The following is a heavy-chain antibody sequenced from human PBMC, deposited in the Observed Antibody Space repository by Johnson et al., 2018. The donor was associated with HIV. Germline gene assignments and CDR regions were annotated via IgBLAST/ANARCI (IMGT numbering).Heavy chain of an antibody. J-gene: IGHJ3*02. CDR3: ARVLTWVFTSGFFGAFDI. V-gene: IGHV3-11*01. Sequence: QVQLVESGGGLVKPGGSLRLSCAASGFTFSDYYMSWIRQAPGKGLEWVSYISSSGSTIYYADSVQGRLTLSRDNAKNSLYLQMNSLRTEDTALFYCARVLTWVFTSGFFGAFDIWGQGTMVTVSS. D-gene: IGHD7-27*01. CDR1: GFTFSDYY. CDR2: ISSSGSTI.